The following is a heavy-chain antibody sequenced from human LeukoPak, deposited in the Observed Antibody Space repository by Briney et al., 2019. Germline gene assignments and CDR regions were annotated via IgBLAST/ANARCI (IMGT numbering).Heavy chain of an antibody. D-gene: IGHD2-21*01. V-gene: IGHV3-23*01. J-gene: IGHJ4*02. Sequence: GGSLRLSCVGSGFTFRSHAMSWVRQAREKGLEFVSGIYENGGTTYYADSVKGRFSISRDNSKNTLYLQMDSLRGEDTAVYYCAKDFRIGYSAHFDYWGQGALVTVSS. CDR3: AKDFRIGYSAHFDY. CDR1: GFTFRSHA. CDR2: IYENGGTT.